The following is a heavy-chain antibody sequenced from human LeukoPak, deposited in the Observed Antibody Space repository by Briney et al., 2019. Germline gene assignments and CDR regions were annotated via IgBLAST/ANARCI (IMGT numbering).Heavy chain of an antibody. V-gene: IGHV4-59*05. CDR1: GGSITSSY. Sequence: SETLSLTCTVSGGSITSSYWSWIRQSPGKGLEWIGSAYYSGSPYYDPSLKSRVTISVDTSKNQFSLKLSSVTAADTAVYYCASHSAEYDILTGYHSYNSFDPWGQGILVTVSS. D-gene: IGHD3-9*01. CDR2: AYYSGSP. J-gene: IGHJ5*02. CDR3: ASHSAEYDILTGYHSYNSFDP.